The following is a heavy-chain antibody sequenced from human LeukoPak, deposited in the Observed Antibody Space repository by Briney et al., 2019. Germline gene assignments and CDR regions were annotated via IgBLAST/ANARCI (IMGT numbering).Heavy chain of an antibody. Sequence: GESLRLSCAASGFTFSSYSMNWVRQAPGKGLEWVSSISSSSSYIYYADSVKGRFTISRDNAKNSLYLQMNSLRAEDTAVYYCAGYCSSTSCYKVNDFDYWGQGTLVTVSS. CDR3: AGYCSSTSCYKVNDFDY. J-gene: IGHJ4*02. CDR2: ISSSSSYI. V-gene: IGHV3-21*01. CDR1: GFTFSSYS. D-gene: IGHD2-2*02.